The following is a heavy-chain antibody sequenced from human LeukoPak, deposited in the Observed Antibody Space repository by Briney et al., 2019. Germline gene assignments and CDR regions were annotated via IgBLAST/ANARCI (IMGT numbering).Heavy chain of an antibody. CDR3: ARGPMTTVTTSFDY. CDR1: GYTFTGYY. J-gene: IGHJ4*02. D-gene: IGHD4-17*01. Sequence: ASVKVSCKASGYTFTGYYMHWVRQAPGQGLEWMGWINPNSGGTNYAQKFQGRVTMTRDTSISTAYMELSWLRSDDTAVYYCARGPMTTVTTSFDYWGQGTLVTVSS. CDR2: INPNSGGT. V-gene: IGHV1-2*02.